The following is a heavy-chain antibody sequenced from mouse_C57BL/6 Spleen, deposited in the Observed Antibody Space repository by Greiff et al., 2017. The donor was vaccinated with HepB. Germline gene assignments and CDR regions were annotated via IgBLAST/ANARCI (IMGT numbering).Heavy chain of an antibody. CDR2: IYPGDGDT. V-gene: IGHV1-82*01. D-gene: IGHD2-1*01. J-gene: IGHJ2*01. Sequence: QVQLQQSGPELVKPGASVKISCKASGYAFSSSWMNWVKQRPGKGLEWIGRIYPGDGDTNYNGKFKGKATLTADKSSSTAYMQLSSLTSEDSAVYFCARGGPNYLYWGQGTTRTVSS. CDR3: ARGGPNYLY. CDR1: GYAFSSSW.